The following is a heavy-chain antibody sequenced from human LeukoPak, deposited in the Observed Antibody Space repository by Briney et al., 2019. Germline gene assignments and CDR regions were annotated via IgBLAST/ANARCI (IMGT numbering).Heavy chain of an antibody. V-gene: IGHV4-4*07. D-gene: IGHD6-13*01. CDR2: IYSSGST. J-gene: IGHJ3*02. CDR1: GGSISNYY. Sequence: SETLSLTCTVSGGSISNYYWNWIRQPAGKGLEWIGRIYSSGSTNYNSSLKSRVTMSVDTSKNQFSLKLNSVTAADTAVYYCARSGTGIAAAGTDAFDIWGQGTMVTVSS. CDR3: ARSGTGIAAAGTDAFDI.